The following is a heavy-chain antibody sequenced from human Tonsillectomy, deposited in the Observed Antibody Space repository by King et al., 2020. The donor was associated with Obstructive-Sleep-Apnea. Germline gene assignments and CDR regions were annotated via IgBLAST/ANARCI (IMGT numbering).Heavy chain of an antibody. D-gene: IGHD6-13*01. CDR1: GFSFGSHW. CDR3: AREKRHPVRLHYYGMDV. J-gene: IGHJ6*02. CDR2: IKQDGTQK. V-gene: IGHV3-7*01. Sequence: VQLVESGGGLVQPGGSLRLSCAASGFSFGSHWMTWVRQAPGKGLEWVANIKQDGTQKFYVDSVKGRFTISRDNANESLYLQMSSLRPQDTGVYYCAREKRHPVRLHYYGMDVWGQGTTVTVSS.